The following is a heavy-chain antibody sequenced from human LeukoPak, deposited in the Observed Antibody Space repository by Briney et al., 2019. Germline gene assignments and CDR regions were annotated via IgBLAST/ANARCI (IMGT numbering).Heavy chain of an antibody. J-gene: IGHJ3*02. CDR1: GGSISSYY. CDR2: IYYRGST. D-gene: IGHD2-15*01. V-gene: IGHV4-59*01. Sequence: SETLSLTCTVSGGSISSYYWSWIRQPPGKGLEGSGYIYYRGSTDYNPSLKSRGTISVDTSKTPFSLKMSSVTDAAAAVYYCAANHGVAVADNYRAFDIWGQGTMVTVSS. CDR3: AANHGVAVADNYRAFDI.